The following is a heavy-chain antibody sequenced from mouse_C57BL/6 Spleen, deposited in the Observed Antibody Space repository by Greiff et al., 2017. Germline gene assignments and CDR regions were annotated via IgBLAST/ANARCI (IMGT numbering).Heavy chain of an antibody. CDR2: IWSGRST. CDR1: GFSLTSYG. Sequence: QVQLQQSGPGLVQPSQSLSITCTVSGFSLTSYGVHWVRQSPGKGLEWLGVIWSGRSTDYNAAFISRLSISKDNSKSQVFFKMNSLQADDTAIYYCARRDDGYYDYYAMDYWGQGTSVTVSS. J-gene: IGHJ4*01. V-gene: IGHV2-2*01. CDR3: ARRDDGYYDYYAMDY. D-gene: IGHD2-3*01.